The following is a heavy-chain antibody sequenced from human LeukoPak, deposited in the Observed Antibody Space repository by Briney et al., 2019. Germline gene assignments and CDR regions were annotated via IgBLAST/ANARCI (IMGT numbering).Heavy chain of an antibody. CDR2: ISSSSSYI. D-gene: IGHD1-26*01. Sequence: GGSLRLSCAASGFTFSSYSMNWVRQAPGKGLEWVSSISSSSSYIYYADSVKGRFTISRDNAKNSLYLQMNSLRAEDTAVYYCASIGNGMLDAFDIWGQGTMVTVSS. V-gene: IGHV3-21*01. J-gene: IGHJ3*02. CDR1: GFTFSSYS. CDR3: ASIGNGMLDAFDI.